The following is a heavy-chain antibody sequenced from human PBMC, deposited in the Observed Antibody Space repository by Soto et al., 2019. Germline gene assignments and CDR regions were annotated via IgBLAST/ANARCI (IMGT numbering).Heavy chain of an antibody. CDR3: ARRGSGSYYDH. J-gene: IGHJ4*02. V-gene: IGHV3-23*01. Sequence: EVQLLESGGGLVQPGGSLRLSCAASGFTFSSYAMRWVRQAPGKGLEWVSAISGSGGSTYYADSVKGRFTISRDNSKNTVYRQMNNLRCEETAVYYCARRGSGSYYDHWGQGTLVTVSS. CDR2: ISGSGGST. D-gene: IGHD1-26*01. CDR1: GFTFSSYA.